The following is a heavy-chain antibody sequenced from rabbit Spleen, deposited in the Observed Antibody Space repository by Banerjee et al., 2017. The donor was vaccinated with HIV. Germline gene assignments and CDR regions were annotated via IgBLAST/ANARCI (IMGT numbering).Heavy chain of an antibody. V-gene: IGHV1S40*01. J-gene: IGHJ4*01. CDR2: IYAGSSVST. D-gene: IGHD8-1*01. Sequence: QELVESGGGLVQPGESLKLSCKASGFTLSSYYMNWVRQAPGEGLECIACIYAGSSVSTYYANWAKGRFTISKTSSTTVTLQMTSLTAADTATYFCARDAGSGDYIDVYFDLWGQGTLVTVS. CDR1: GFTLSSYY. CDR3: ARDAGSGDYIDVYFDL.